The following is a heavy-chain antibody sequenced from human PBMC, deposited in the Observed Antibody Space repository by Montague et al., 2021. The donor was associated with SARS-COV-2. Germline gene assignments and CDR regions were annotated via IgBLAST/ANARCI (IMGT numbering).Heavy chain of an antibody. CDR2: TYYRSRWYD. V-gene: IGHV6-1*01. CDR3: ARGNWEKVTGTTSDYLYYFDR. J-gene: IGHJ4*02. Sequence: CAISGDSVSSSSVAWNWIRQSPSRGLEWLGRTYYRSRWYDDYAASVKGRITMNPDRAKNHFSLQLNSVTPEDTAVYYCARGNWEKVTGTTSDYLYYFDRWGQGTLVTVSS. D-gene: IGHD1-7*01. CDR1: GDSVSSSSVA.